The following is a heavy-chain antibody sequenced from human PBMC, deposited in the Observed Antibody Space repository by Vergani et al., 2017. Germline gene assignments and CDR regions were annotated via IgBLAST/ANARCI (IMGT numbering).Heavy chain of an antibody. J-gene: IGHJ4*02. D-gene: IGHD3-10*01. V-gene: IGHV4-34*01. CDR3: ARRLVVRGIDY. CDR2: INHSGST. Sequence: QVQLQESGPGLVKPSETLSLTCAVYGGSFSGYYWSWIRQPPGKGLEWIGEINHSGSTNYNPSLKSRVTISVDTSKNQFSLKLSSVTAADTAVYYCARRLVVRGIDYWGQGTLVTVSS. CDR1: GGSFSGYY.